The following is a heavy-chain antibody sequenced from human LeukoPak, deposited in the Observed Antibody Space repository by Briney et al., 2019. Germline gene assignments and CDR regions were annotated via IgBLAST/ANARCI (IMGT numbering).Heavy chain of an antibody. Sequence: RGGSLRLSCAASGFTFSSYAMSWVRQAPGKGLEWVSYISSSGSSIYYADSVKGRFTISRDNAKDSLYLQMNSLRAEDTAVYYCAKNLLLRSIAVAGPFDYWGQGTLVTVSS. V-gene: IGHV3-48*04. CDR1: GFTFSSYA. J-gene: IGHJ4*02. D-gene: IGHD6-19*01. CDR3: AKNLLLRSIAVAGPFDY. CDR2: ISSSGSSI.